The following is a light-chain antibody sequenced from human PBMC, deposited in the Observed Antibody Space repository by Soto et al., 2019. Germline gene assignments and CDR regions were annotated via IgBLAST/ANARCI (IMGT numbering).Light chain of an antibody. Sequence: QSVLTQPPSASRSPGQSVAISCTGTISDVGGYNYVSWYQQHPGKAPKLMIYEVNKRPSGVPDRFSGSKSGNTASLTVSGLQAEDEADYYCSSYAGSSNVFGTGTKLTVL. CDR2: EVN. J-gene: IGLJ1*01. CDR1: ISDVGGYNY. CDR3: SSYAGSSNV. V-gene: IGLV2-8*02.